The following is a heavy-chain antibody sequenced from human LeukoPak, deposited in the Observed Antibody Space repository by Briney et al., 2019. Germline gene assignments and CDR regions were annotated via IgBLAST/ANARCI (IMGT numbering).Heavy chain of an antibody. CDR2: IYNNGRT. CDR1: GGSISSGDYY. CDR3: ARDRGQQLDRHFDY. J-gene: IGHJ4*02. Sequence: PSETLSLTCTVSGGSISSGDYYWSWIRQPPGKGLEWMGFIYNNGRTYYNPSLKSRVTISVDTSKNQFSLKLSSVTAADTAVYYCARDRGQQLDRHFDYWGQGTLVTVSS. D-gene: IGHD6-13*01. V-gene: IGHV4-30-4*01.